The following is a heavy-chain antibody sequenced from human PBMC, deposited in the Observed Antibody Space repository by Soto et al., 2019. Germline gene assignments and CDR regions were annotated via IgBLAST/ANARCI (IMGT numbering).Heavy chain of an antibody. D-gene: IGHD6-19*01. V-gene: IGHV3-48*02. J-gene: IGHJ4*02. Sequence: GGSLRLSCVASGFSLANYPMNWVSQTPGKGLEWISYSSPRGDTIYYADSVEGRFTISRDNARNSLSLHMSSLRDEDSALYYCAKGPHTNVGWPYYFESWGQGVPGTVST. CDR3: AKGPHTNVGWPYYFES. CDR1: GFSLANYP. CDR2: SSPRGDTI.